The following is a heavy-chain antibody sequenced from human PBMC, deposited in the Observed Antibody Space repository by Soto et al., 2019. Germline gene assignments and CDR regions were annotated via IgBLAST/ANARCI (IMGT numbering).Heavy chain of an antibody. J-gene: IGHJ4*02. Sequence: GGSLRLSCAASGFTFSSYAMSWVRQAPGKGLEWVSAISGSGGSTYYADSVKGRFTISRDNSKNTLYLQMNSLRAEDTAVYYCAKDRLGGGSGSSAFDYWGRGTLVTVSS. V-gene: IGHV3-23*01. CDR3: AKDRLGGGSGSSAFDY. D-gene: IGHD3-10*01. CDR2: ISGSGGST. CDR1: GFTFSSYA.